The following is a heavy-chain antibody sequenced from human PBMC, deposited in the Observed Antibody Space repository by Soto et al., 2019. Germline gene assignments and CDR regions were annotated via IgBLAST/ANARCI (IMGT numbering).Heavy chain of an antibody. J-gene: IGHJ6*02. CDR3: ARDFGDYGGNYYGMDV. Sequence: HPGGSLRLSCAASGFTFSSYGMHWVRQAPGKGLEWVAVIWYDGSNKYYADSVKGRFTISRDNSKNTLYLQMNSLRAEDTAVYYCARDFGDYGGNYYGMDVWGQGTTVTVSS. D-gene: IGHD4-17*01. V-gene: IGHV3-33*01. CDR1: GFTFSSYG. CDR2: IWYDGSNK.